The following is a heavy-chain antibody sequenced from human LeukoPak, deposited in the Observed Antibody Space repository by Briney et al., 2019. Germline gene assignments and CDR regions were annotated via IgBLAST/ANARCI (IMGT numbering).Heavy chain of an antibody. Sequence: TSETLSLTCSVSGGSISSSSYYWGWIRQPPGKGLEWIGNIYYSGSTYYNPSLKSRVTISVDTSKNQFSLKLSSVTAADTAVYYCARGPHDYGDFYFDYWGQGTLVTVSS. J-gene: IGHJ4*02. CDR3: ARGPHDYGDFYFDY. D-gene: IGHD4-17*01. V-gene: IGHV4-39*01. CDR1: GGSISSSSYY. CDR2: IYYSGST.